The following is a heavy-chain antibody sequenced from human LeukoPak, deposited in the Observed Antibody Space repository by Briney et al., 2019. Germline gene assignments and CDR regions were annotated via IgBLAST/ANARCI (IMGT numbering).Heavy chain of an antibody. V-gene: IGHV1-69*13. CDR2: IIPIFGTA. J-gene: IGHJ4*02. D-gene: IGHD4-17*01. Sequence: ASVKVSCKASGGTFSSYAISWVRQAPGQGLEWMGGIIPIFGTANYAQKFQGRVTITADESTSTAYMELSSLRSDDTAVYYCATEGGWGPTDYGDNVYWGQGTLVTVSS. CDR3: ATEGGWGPTDYGDNVY. CDR1: GGTFSSYA.